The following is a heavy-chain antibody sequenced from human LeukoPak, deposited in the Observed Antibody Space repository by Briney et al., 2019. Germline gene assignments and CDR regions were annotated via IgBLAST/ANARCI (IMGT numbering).Heavy chain of an antibody. CDR2: IYTSGST. CDR3: ARAGYSYGYWFDP. V-gene: IGHV4-61*02. J-gene: IGHJ5*02. Sequence: GRIYTSGSTNYNPSLKSRVTISVDTSKNQFSLKLSSVTAADTAVYYCARAGYSYGYWFDPWGQGTLVTVSS. D-gene: IGHD5-18*01.